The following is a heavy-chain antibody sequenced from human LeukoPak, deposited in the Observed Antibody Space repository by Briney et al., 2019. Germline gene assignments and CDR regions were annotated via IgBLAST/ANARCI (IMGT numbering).Heavy chain of an antibody. V-gene: IGHV4-59*08. CDR2: IYSSGNS. CDR1: GGSISNYY. J-gene: IGHJ4*02. D-gene: IGHD4-17*01. CDR3: ARHPSWPDYGGTFDY. Sequence: ASETLSLTCSVSGGSISNYYWSWIRQPPGKGLEWIAYIYSSGNSNYIPSLKGRVTISVDTSKNQFSLKLSSVTAADTAVYYCARHPSWPDYGGTFDYWGQGTLVTVSS.